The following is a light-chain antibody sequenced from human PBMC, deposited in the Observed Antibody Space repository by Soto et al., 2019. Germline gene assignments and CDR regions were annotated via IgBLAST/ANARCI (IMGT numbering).Light chain of an antibody. J-gene: IGKJ5*01. CDR1: QSVSTY. CDR3: QQRSDWPIT. Sequence: EIVLTQSPATLSLSPGERATLSCRASQSVSTYFAWYQQKPGQAPGLLIYDASNRATGIPARFSGSGSGTDFTLTINSLEPEDFAVYYCQQRSDWPITFGQGTRLEIK. V-gene: IGKV3-11*01. CDR2: DAS.